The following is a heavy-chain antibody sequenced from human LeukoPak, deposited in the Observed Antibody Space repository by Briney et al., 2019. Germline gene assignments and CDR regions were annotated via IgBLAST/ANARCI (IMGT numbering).Heavy chain of an antibody. Sequence: ASVKVSCKASGYTFVSYYIHWVRQAPGQGLEWMGIINPGGGSTTYAQNFQGGVTMTGDTSTSTVYMELSSLRSEDTAVYYCARADPVVVGPWGQGTLVTVSS. J-gene: IGHJ5*02. D-gene: IGHD3-22*01. V-gene: IGHV1-46*01. CDR1: GYTFVSYY. CDR2: INPGGGST. CDR3: ARADPVVVGP.